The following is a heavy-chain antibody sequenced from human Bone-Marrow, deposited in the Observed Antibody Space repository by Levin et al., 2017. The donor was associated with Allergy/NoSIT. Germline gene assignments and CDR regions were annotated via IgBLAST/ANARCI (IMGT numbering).Heavy chain of an antibody. CDR1: GGSFSGYY. V-gene: IGHV4-34*01. CDR2: INHSGST. CDR3: ARRPSYDFWSGYYLDY. Sequence: PSETLSLTCGVYGGSFSGYYWSWIRQPPGKGLEWIGEINHSGSTRYNPSLKSRVTISVDTSKNQLSLKLSSVSAADTAIYYCARRPSYDFWSGYYLDYWGQGTLVTVSS. J-gene: IGHJ4*02. D-gene: IGHD3-3*01.